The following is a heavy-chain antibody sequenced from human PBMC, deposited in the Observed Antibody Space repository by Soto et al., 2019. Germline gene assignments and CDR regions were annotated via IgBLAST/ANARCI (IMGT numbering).Heavy chain of an antibody. V-gene: IGHV4-59*01. CDR1: GGSISSYY. CDR2: IYYSGST. CDR3: ARVLLGDYDVDWFDP. D-gene: IGHD4-17*01. J-gene: IGHJ5*02. Sequence: SETLSLTCTVSGGSISSYYWSWIRQPPGKGLEWIGYIYYSGSTNYNPSLKSRVTISVDTSKNQFSLKLSSVTAADTAVYYCARVLLGDYDVDWFDPWGQGTLVTVSS.